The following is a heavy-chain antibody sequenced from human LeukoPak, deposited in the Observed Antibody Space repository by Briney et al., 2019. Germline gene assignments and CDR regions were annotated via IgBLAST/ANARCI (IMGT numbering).Heavy chain of an antibody. CDR2: IYSSGSP. V-gene: IGHV4-59*01. CDR3: ARRVAVVGSNWFDP. CDR1: GGSISGYY. D-gene: IGHD6-13*01. J-gene: IGHJ5*02. Sequence: SETLSLTCTVSGGSISGYYWSWIRQPPGKGLEWIGYIYSSGSPNYTPSLKSRVTISVDTSKNQFSLMLKSVSAADTAVYYCARRVAVVGSNWFDPWGQGTLVTVSS.